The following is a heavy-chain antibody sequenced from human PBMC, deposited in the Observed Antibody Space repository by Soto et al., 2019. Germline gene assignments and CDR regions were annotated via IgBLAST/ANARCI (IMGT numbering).Heavy chain of an antibody. CDR2: IIPISGTA. Sequence: QVQLVQSGAEVKKPGSSVKVSCKASGGTFSSYAISWVRQAPGQGLEWMGGIIPISGTANYAQKFQGRVTITAEESTSTAYMELSSLRTEDTAVYYCARGPHYYGSGSYGHWGQGTLVTVSS. J-gene: IGHJ4*02. V-gene: IGHV1-69*12. D-gene: IGHD3-10*01. CDR1: GGTFSSYA. CDR3: ARGPHYYGSGSYGH.